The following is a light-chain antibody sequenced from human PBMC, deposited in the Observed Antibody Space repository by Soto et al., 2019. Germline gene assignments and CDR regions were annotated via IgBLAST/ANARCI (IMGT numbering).Light chain of an antibody. CDR1: QSVSSSY. Sequence: EIVLTQSPGTLSLSPGERATLSCRASQSVSSSYLAWYPQKPGQAPRLLIYGASSRATGIPDRFSGSGSGTDFPLTISRLEPEDFAVYYCKQYGSSRTFGQGTKVDIK. CDR3: KQYGSSRT. V-gene: IGKV3-20*01. J-gene: IGKJ1*01. CDR2: GAS.